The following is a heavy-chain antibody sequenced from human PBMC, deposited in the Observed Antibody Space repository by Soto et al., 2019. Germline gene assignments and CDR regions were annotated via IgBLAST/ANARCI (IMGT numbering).Heavy chain of an antibody. Sequence: EVQLVESGGGLVQPGGSLRLSCAASRFTFSTYWMHWVRQAPGKGLVWVSRINSDGTDTSYADSVKGRITISRDNAKNTLYLQMNSLRSEDTAVYYCAGDSSGYSYDAFDIWGQGTMVTVSS. V-gene: IGHV3-74*01. D-gene: IGHD3-22*01. J-gene: IGHJ3*02. CDR3: AGDSSGYSYDAFDI. CDR2: INSDGTDT. CDR1: RFTFSTYW.